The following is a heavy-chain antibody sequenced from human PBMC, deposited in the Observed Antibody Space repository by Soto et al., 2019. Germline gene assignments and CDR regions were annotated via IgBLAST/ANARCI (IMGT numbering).Heavy chain of an antibody. D-gene: IGHD1-26*01. Sequence: QVQLVQSGTVVQRRGSSVKVSCQASGGTFSSHGMAWVRQAPGQGLEWMGGIIPTFGTPTYAPKYQGRVTITADKSTNTAYMEQSSLRSEDTAVYYCASERSAQYFDFWGQGTLITVSS. CDR1: GGTFSSHG. J-gene: IGHJ4*02. CDR2: IIPTFGTP. CDR3: ASERSAQYFDF. V-gene: IGHV1-69*06.